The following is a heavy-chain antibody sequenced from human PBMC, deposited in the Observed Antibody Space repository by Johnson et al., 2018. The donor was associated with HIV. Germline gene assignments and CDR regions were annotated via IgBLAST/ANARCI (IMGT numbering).Heavy chain of an antibody. CDR1: GFTLTNYP. V-gene: IGHV3-30*04. CDR2: ISFDGKNK. CDR3: ARDRGAGSSGAFDI. Sequence: QVQLVESGGGVVQPGRSLRLSCAASGFTLTNYPMHWVRQAPGKGLEWVAVISFDGKNKFYADSVDVKGRFTISRDNAKNSLYLQMNSLRAEDTAVYYCARDRGAGSSGAFDIWGQGTMVTVSS. D-gene: IGHD6-6*01. J-gene: IGHJ3*02.